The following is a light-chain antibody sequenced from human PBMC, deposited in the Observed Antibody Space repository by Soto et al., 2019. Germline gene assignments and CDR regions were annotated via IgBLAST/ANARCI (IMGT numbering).Light chain of an antibody. CDR1: QSVNSH. Sequence: EIVMTQSPATLSGSPGERATLSCRASQSVNSHLAWSHQKPGQAPRLLIYRASTRATGIPARFSGSGSGTEFTLTISSLQPEDFAVYFWQQYNSLPRTLGQGTKV. CDR3: QQYNSLPRT. J-gene: IGKJ1*01. V-gene: IGKV3-15*01. CDR2: RAS.